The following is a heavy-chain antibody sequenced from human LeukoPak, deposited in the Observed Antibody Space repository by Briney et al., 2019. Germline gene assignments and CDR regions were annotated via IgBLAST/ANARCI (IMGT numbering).Heavy chain of an antibody. CDR3: ARESSFSASSD. V-gene: IGHV1-46*01. CDR1: GYTLTELS. J-gene: IGHJ4*02. CDR2: INPSGGST. D-gene: IGHD3-10*01. Sequence: GASVKVSCKVSGYTLTELSMYWVRQAPGQGLEWMGIINPSGGSTSYAQKFQGRVTMTRDMSTSTVYMELSSLRSEDTAVYYCARESSFSASSDWGQGTLVTVSS.